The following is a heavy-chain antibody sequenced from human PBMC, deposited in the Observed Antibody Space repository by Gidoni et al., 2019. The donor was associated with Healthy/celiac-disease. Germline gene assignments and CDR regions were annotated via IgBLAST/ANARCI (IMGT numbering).Heavy chain of an antibody. CDR3: ARGHLVRGSYRWGPSLDY. V-gene: IGHV4-34*01. Sequence: QVQLQQWGAGLLKPSETLSLTCAVYGGSFSGYYWSWIRQPPGKGLEWIGEINHSGSTNYNPSLKRRVTISVDTSKNKFALKLSSVTAADTAVYYCARGHLVRGSYRWGPSLDYWGQGTLVTVSS. D-gene: IGHD3-16*02. CDR2: INHSGST. CDR1: GGSFSGYY. J-gene: IGHJ4*02.